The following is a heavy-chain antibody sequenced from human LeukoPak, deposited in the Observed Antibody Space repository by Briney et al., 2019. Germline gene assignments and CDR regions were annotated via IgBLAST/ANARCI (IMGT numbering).Heavy chain of an antibody. V-gene: IGHV1-2*02. D-gene: IGHD1-26*01. CDR2: INPNSGGT. CDR3: ARGYIGTFDI. Sequence: ASVKVSCKASGYTFTGYYMHWVRQAPGQGLEWTGWINPNSGGTNYAQKFQGRVTMTRDTSISTAYMELSRLRSDDTALYFCARGYIGTFDIWGQGTMVTVSS. J-gene: IGHJ3*02. CDR1: GYTFTGYY.